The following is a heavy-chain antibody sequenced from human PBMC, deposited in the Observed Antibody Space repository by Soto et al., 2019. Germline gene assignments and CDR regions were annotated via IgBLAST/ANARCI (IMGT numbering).Heavy chain of an antibody. CDR1: GGSVKSGHSY. CDR2: IYYSGRT. Sequence: PSVTLSLTCTVSGGSVKSGHSYWNWIRQSPGKGLEWIGYIYYSGRTNYNSSLKGRPSISLDTSRNQFSLKLTAVTAPDTAVYYCAREPSPLLPHTGKKIAPWGQGILLTATS. D-gene: IGHD3-10*01. V-gene: IGHV4-61*01. J-gene: IGHJ5*02. CDR3: AREPSPLLPHTGKKIAP.